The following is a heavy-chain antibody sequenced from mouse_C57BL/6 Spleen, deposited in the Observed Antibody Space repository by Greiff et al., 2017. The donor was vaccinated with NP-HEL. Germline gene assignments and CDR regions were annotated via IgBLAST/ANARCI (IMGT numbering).Heavy chain of an antibody. J-gene: IGHJ2*01. CDR2: ISSGGDYI. D-gene: IGHD1-1*01. Sequence: EVQLVESGEGLVKPGGSLKLSCAASGFTFSSYAMSWVRQTPEKRLEWVAYISSGGDYIYYADTVKGRFTISRDNARNTLYLQMSSLKSEDTAMYYCTRDRGTTVVVPFDYWGQGTTLTVSS. CDR3: TRDRGTTVVVPFDY. V-gene: IGHV5-9-1*02. CDR1: GFTFSSYA.